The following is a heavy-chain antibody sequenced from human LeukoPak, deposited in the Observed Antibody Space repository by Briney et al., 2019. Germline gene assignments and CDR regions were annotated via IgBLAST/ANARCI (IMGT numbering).Heavy chain of an antibody. J-gene: IGHJ4*02. Sequence: ASVKVSCKASGYTFTGYYMHWVRQAPGQGLEWMGRINPNSGGTNYAQKFQGRVTMTRDTSISTAYMELSRLRSDDTAVYYCARGKLGYSYYFDYWGQGTLVTVSS. CDR2: INPNSGGT. CDR1: GYTFTGYY. D-gene: IGHD6-6*01. V-gene: IGHV1-2*06. CDR3: ARGKLGYSYYFDY.